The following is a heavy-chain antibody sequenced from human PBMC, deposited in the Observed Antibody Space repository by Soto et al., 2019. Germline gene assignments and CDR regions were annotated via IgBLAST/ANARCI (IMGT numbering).Heavy chain of an antibody. V-gene: IGHV3-23*01. CDR3: AKXHEAVXAXIXGGHFDF. CDR2: LRGSGDRR. J-gene: IGHJ4*02. CDR1: ASTVITYS. D-gene: IGHD2-2*01. Sequence: LILCCTGSASTVITYSNSLVRLQPGKGLEWVSSLRGSGDRRHYVDSVKARFTISRDNAKNTLYLQMRSLRVEDTALYYCAKXHEAVXAXIXGGHFDFWGQGTPVT.